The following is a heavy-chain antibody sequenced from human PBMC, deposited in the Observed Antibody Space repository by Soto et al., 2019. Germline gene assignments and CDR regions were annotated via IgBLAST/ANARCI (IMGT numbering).Heavy chain of an antibody. J-gene: IGHJ5*02. CDR3: GKFSIDFFGGLLGGGFDP. V-gene: IGHV3-23*01. CDR2: ISGSGGST. CDR1: GFTFSSYA. D-gene: IGHD3-10*01. Sequence: EVQLLESGGGLVQPGGSLRLSCAASGFTFSSYAMSWVRQAPGKGLEWVSAISGSGGSTYYADSVKGRFTISRDNSKNTLYLKRKSLGAGDPALFYCGKFSIDFFGGLLGGGFDPWGQGTLVTVSS.